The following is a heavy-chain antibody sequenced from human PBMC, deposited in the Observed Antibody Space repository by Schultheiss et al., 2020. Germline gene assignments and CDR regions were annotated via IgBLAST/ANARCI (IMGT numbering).Heavy chain of an antibody. Sequence: GESLKISCAASGFIFSSYGMHWVRQAPGKGLEWVAVISYDGSNKYYADSVKGRFTISRDNSKNTLYLQMNSLRAEDTAVYYCARSPHSSGWYHDYWGQGTLVTVSS. D-gene: IGHD6-19*01. J-gene: IGHJ4*02. CDR3: ARSPHSSGWYHDY. V-gene: IGHV3-30*19. CDR2: ISYDGSNK. CDR1: GFIFSSYG.